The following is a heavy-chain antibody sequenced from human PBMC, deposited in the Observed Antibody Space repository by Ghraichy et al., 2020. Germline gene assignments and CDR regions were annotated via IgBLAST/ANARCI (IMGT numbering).Heavy chain of an antibody. CDR3: AGPSYSSSWYMFGYYYGMDV. V-gene: IGHV4-39*01. CDR1: GGSISSSSYY. CDR2: IYYSGST. Sequence: SETLSLTCTVSGGSISSSSYYWGWIRHPPGKGLEWIGSIYYSGSTYYNPSLKSRVTISVDTSKNQFSLKLSSVTAADTAVYYCAGPSYSSSWYMFGYYYGMDVWGQGTTVTVSS. J-gene: IGHJ6*02. D-gene: IGHD6-13*01.